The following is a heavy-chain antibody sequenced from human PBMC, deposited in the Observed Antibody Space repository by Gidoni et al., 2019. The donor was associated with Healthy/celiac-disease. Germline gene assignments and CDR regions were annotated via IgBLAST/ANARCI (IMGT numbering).Heavy chain of an antibody. CDR2: IWYDGSNK. V-gene: IGHV3-33*01. CDR1: GCTFSSYG. Sequence: QVQLVESGGGVVQPGRSLRLSCAASGCTFSSYGMHWVRQAPGKGLEWVAVIWYDGSNKYYADSVKGRFTISRDNSKNTLYLQMNSLRAEDTAVYYCARALRGSPTYFDYWGQGTLVTVSS. J-gene: IGHJ4*02. D-gene: IGHD3-16*01. CDR3: ARALRGSPTYFDY.